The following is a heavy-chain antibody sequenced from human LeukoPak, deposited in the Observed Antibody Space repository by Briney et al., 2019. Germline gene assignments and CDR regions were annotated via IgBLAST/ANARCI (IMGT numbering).Heavy chain of an antibody. J-gene: IGHJ5*02. D-gene: IGHD3-10*01. CDR3: ARDRGYYGSGSYSNGWFDP. V-gene: IGHV3-48*03. CDR1: GFTFSSYE. CDR2: ISSSSSYT. Sequence: PGGSLRLSCAASGFTFSSYEMNWVRQAPGKGLEWVSYISSSSSYTNYADSVKGRFTISRDNAKNSLYLQMNSLRAEDTAVYYCARDRGYYGSGSYSNGWFDPWGQGTLVTVSS.